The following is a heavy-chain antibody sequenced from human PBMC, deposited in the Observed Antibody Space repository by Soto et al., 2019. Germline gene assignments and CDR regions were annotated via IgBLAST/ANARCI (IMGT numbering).Heavy chain of an antibody. J-gene: IGHJ4*02. CDR2: IWYDGNNK. V-gene: IGHV3-33*01. CDR3: ARGGSSSWYLPFDC. D-gene: IGHD6-13*01. CDR1: GFTFSSYG. Sequence: QVQLVESGGGVVQPGRSLRLSCAASGFTFSSYGMHWVRQAPGKGLEWVAVIWYDGNNKYYVDSVKGRFTISRDNSKNTLYLQMNSLRAEDTAVYYCARGGSSSWYLPFDCWGQGTLVTVSS.